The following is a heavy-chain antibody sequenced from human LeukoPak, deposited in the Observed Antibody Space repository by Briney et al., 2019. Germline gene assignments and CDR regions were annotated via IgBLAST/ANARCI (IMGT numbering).Heavy chain of an antibody. J-gene: IGHJ5*02. Sequence: PSETLSLTCAVYGGSFSGYYWSWIRQPPGKGLEWIGEINHSGSTNYNPSLKSRVTISVDTSKNQFSLKLSSVTAADTAVYYRARARRRFDPWGQGTLVTVSS. CDR2: INHSGST. V-gene: IGHV4-34*01. CDR3: ARARRRFDP. CDR1: GGSFSGYY.